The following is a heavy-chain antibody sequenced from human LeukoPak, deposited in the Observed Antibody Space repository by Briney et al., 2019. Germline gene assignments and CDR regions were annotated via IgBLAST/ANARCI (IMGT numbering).Heavy chain of an antibody. CDR3: VSDAFDI. J-gene: IGHJ3*02. V-gene: IGHV3-48*03. Sequence: GGSLRLSCAASGFTFSSYEMNWVRQAPGKGLEWISYISDSGSTIYYGDSVKGRFTISRDNAKNSLYLQMNNLRAEDTAVYYCVSDAFDIWGQGTMVTVSS. CDR2: ISDSGSTI. CDR1: GFTFSSYE.